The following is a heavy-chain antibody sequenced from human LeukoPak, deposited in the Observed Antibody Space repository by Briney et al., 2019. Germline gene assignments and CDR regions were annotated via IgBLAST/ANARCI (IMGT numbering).Heavy chain of an antibody. J-gene: IGHJ3*02. V-gene: IGHV3-23*01. D-gene: IGHD1-7*01. CDR1: GFTFSNYV. CDR3: ARDLDRGLSLITGTILGLVFDI. CDR2: ITGSGSST. Sequence: GGSLRLSCAASGFTFSNYVMSWVRQAPGKGLEWVSSITGSGSSTYDADLVKGRFTISRDNSKNTLYLQMNSLRAEDTAVYYCARDLDRGLSLITGTILGLVFDIWGQGTMVTVSS.